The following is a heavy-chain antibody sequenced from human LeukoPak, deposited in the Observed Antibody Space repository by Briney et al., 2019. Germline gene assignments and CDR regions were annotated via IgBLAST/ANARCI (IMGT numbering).Heavy chain of an antibody. V-gene: IGHV3-30-3*01. CDR1: GFTFSTYT. Sequence: GGSLRLSCASSGFTFSTYTMFWVRQAPGKGLEWVATASSNGNNKYYADSVKGRFSISRDNLNKTLFLQMNSLRGEDTALYYCARARIRDIVPTTQYLWGQGTLVTVS. J-gene: IGHJ5*02. CDR3: ARARIRDIVPTTQYL. D-gene: IGHD5-12*01. CDR2: ASSNGNNK.